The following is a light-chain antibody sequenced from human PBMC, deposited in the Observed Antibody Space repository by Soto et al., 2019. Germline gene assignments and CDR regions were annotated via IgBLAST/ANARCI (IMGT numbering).Light chain of an antibody. CDR3: QQYNSYLYT. Sequence: EIVLTQSPATLSLTPVERANLSCRASQSVSRYLAWYPQKPGQAPRLLIYDASNRATGIPARFSGSGSGTEFTLTISSLQPDDFPTYSCQQYNSYLYTFGQGTKVDIK. CDR1: QSVSRY. J-gene: IGKJ2*01. V-gene: IGKV3-11*01. CDR2: DAS.